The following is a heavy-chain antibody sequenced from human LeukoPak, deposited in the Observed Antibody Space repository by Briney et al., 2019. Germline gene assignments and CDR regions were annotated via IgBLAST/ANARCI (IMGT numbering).Heavy chain of an antibody. CDR1: GGSISSYY. D-gene: IGHD3-3*01. Sequence: SETLSLTCTVSGGSISSYYWSWIRQPAVKGLEWSGRIYTSGSTNYNPSLKSRGTMSVDTSKNQFSLKLSSVTAADTAVYYCARDAYYDFWSGYYIVAFDIWGQGTMVTVSS. V-gene: IGHV4-4*07. CDR2: IYTSGST. J-gene: IGHJ3*02. CDR3: ARDAYYDFWSGYYIVAFDI.